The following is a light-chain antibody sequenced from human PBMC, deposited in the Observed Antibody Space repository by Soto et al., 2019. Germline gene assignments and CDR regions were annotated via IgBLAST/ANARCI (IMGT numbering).Light chain of an antibody. CDR2: GAS. J-gene: IGKJ5*01. V-gene: IGKV3-11*01. CDR1: QSVSRN. Sequence: EIVMTQSPATLSVSPGERATLSCRASQSVSRNLAWYQQRPGQPPRLLIYGASNRATGIPARFSGSGSGTDFTLTISNLEPEDFAVYYCQQRSNWPANFGQGTRLEIK. CDR3: QQRSNWPAN.